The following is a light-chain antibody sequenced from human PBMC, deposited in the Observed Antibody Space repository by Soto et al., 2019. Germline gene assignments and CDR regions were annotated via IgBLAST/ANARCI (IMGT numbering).Light chain of an antibody. V-gene: IGLV1-44*01. CDR1: SYNIGSNT. CDR2: SNN. Sequence: QSVLTQPPSASGTPGQRVTISCSGSSYNIGSNTVNWYQQLPGTAPKLLIYSNNQRPSGVPDRFSGSKSGTSASLAISGLQSEDEADYYCAAWDDSLNGPGVFGGGTKLTVL. CDR3: AAWDDSLNGPGV. J-gene: IGLJ2*01.